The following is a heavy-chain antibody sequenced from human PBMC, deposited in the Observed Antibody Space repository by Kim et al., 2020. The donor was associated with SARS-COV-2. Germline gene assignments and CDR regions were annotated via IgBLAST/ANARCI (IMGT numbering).Heavy chain of an antibody. Sequence: SETLSLTCAVYGGSFSGYYWSWIRQPPGKGLEWIGEINHSGSTNYNPSLKSRVTISVDTSKNQFSLKLSSVTAADTAVYYCARGGTYYDILTSKAMDVWGKGTTVTVSS. D-gene: IGHD3-9*01. V-gene: IGHV4-34*01. CDR1: GGSFSGYY. J-gene: IGHJ6*03. CDR3: ARGGTYYDILTSKAMDV. CDR2: INHSGST.